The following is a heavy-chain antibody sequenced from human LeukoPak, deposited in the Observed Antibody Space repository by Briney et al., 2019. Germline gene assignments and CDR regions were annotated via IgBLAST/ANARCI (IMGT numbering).Heavy chain of an antibody. J-gene: IGHJ4*02. Sequence: GGSLRLSCAASGFTFSSYSMNWVRQAPGKGLEWVSSISSSSYIYYADSVKGRFTISRDNARNSLYLQMNSLRAEDTAVYYCARTPTAVAGTRWDQGTLVTVSS. CDR2: ISSSSYI. V-gene: IGHV3-21*01. CDR1: GFTFSSYS. D-gene: IGHD6-19*01. CDR3: ARTPTAVAGTR.